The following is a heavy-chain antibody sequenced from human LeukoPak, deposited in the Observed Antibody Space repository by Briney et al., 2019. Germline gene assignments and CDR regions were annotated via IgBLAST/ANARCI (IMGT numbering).Heavy chain of an antibody. Sequence: PGGSLRLSCAASGFTVSSNYMSWVRQAPGKGLEWVSVIYSGGGTYYADSVKGRFTISRDNSKNTLYLQMYSLRAEDTAVYYCASGITMIVVVAGAFDIWGQGTMVTVSS. D-gene: IGHD3-22*01. CDR2: IYSGGGT. CDR3: ASGITMIVVVAGAFDI. J-gene: IGHJ3*02. CDR1: GFTVSSNY. V-gene: IGHV3-53*01.